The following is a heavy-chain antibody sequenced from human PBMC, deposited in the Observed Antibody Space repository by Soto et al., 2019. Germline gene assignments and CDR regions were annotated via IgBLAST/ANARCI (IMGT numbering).Heavy chain of an antibody. Sequence: QRQLVESGGGVVQPGRSLRLSCEASGFSLNSYAIHWVRQAPGKGLEWVAVISFDGTHKYYGDSVKGRFSTSRDNSKNAVYLEMSRLTSNDAAVYYCGADCSSVVCYKHNGLDAWGQGTAVTVSA. V-gene: IGHV3-30*04. J-gene: IGHJ6*01. D-gene: IGHD2-2*01. CDR3: GADCSSVVCYKHNGLDA. CDR1: GFSLNSYA. CDR2: ISFDGTHK.